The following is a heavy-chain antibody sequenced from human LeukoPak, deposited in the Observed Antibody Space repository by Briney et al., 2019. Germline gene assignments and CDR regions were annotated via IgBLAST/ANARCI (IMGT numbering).Heavy chain of an antibody. J-gene: IGHJ4*02. V-gene: IGHV3-30*04. CDR1: GFTFSSYA. D-gene: IGHD6-19*01. CDR2: ISYDGSNK. Sequence: GRSLRLSCAASGFTFSSYAMHWVRQAPGKGLEWVAVISYDGSNKYYADSVKGRFTTSRDNSKNTLYLQMNSLRAADTAVYYCARNGAVAWYYFDYWGQGTLVTVSS. CDR3: ARNGAVAWYYFDY.